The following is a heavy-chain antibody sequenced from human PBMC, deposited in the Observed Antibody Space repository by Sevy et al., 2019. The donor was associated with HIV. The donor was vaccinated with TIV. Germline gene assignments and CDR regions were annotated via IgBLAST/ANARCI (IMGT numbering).Heavy chain of an antibody. CDR2: ISSSSSCI. CDR3: ARASCCYYYYYYMDV. Sequence: GGSLRLSCAASGFTFSSYSMNWVRQAPGKGLEWVSSISSSSSCIYYADSVKGRFTISRDNAKNSLYLQMNSLRAEDTAVYYCARASCCYYYYYYMDVWGKGTTVTVSS. V-gene: IGHV3-21*01. CDR1: GFTFSSYS. D-gene: IGHD2-2*01. J-gene: IGHJ6*03.